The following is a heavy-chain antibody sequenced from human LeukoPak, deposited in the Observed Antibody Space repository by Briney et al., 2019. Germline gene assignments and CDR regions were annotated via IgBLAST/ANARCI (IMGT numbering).Heavy chain of an antibody. CDR3: TTDSLRNSGSRR. Sequence: GGSLRLSCAASGFTFSNAWMSWVRQAPGKGLEWVGRIKNKTDGGTTDYAAPVKGRFTISRDDSKNTLNRQMNSLKTEDTAVYYCTTDSLRNSGSRRGGQGTLVTVSS. CDR1: GFTFSNAW. CDR2: IKNKTDGGTT. D-gene: IGHD1-26*01. J-gene: IGHJ4*02. V-gene: IGHV3-15*01.